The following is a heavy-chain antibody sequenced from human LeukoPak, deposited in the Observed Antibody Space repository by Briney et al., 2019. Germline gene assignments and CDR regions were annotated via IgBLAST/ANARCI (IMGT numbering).Heavy chain of an antibody. CDR3: ARYHGDYSFDY. Sequence: KPSETLSLTCTVSGGSISSSSYYWGWIRQPPGKGLEWIGVIFYSGTTYYNPSLKSRVTISVDTSKNQFSLKLSSVTAADTAVYYCARYHGDYSFDYWGQGTLVTLSS. CDR1: GGSISSSSYY. D-gene: IGHD4-17*01. J-gene: IGHJ4*02. CDR2: IFYSGTT. V-gene: IGHV4-39*01.